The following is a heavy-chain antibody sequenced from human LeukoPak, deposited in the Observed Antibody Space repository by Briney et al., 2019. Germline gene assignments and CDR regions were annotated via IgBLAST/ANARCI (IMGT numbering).Heavy chain of an antibody. J-gene: IGHJ6*02. Sequence: SETLSLTCTVSGGSISSNYWSWIRQPPGKGLEWIGYIYYSGSTNCNPSLKSRVTISVDTSKNQFSLKLSSVTAADTAVYYCARGLYYYGSPPYGMDVWGQGTTVTVSS. CDR1: GGSISSNY. CDR2: IYYSGST. CDR3: ARGLYYYGSPPYGMDV. V-gene: IGHV4-59*12. D-gene: IGHD3-10*01.